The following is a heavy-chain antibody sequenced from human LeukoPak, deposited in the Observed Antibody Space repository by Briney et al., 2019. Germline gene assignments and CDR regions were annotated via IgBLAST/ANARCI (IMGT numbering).Heavy chain of an antibody. J-gene: IGHJ5*02. CDR3: AREGYYDSSGYHPARWFDP. D-gene: IGHD3-22*01. CDR1: GYTFTGYY. V-gene: IGHV1-2*02. Sequence: ASVKVSCKASGYTFTGYYMHWVRQAPGQGLEWMGSINPNSGGTNYAQKFQGRVTMTRDTSISTAYMELSRLRSDDTAVYYCAREGYYDSSGYHPARWFDPWGQGTLVTVSS. CDR2: INPNSGGT.